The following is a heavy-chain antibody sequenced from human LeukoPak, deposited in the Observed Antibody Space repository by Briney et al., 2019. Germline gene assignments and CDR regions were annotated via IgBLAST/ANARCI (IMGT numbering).Heavy chain of an antibody. CDR1: GYSISSGFY. J-gene: IGHJ6*03. V-gene: IGHV4-38-2*02. Sequence: SETLSLTCTVSGYSISSGFYWGLIRQPPGKGLEWIGSINHSGSTNYNPSLKSRVTISVDTSKNQFSLKLGSVTAADTAVYYCARQHRITHAYYYYMDVWGKGTTVTISS. D-gene: IGHD3-10*01. CDR3: ARQHRITHAYYYYMDV. CDR2: INHSGST.